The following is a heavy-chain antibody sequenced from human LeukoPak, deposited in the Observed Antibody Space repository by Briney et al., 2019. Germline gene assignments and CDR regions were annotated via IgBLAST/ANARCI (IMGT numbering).Heavy chain of an antibody. CDR2: ISWNSGSI. CDR3: TKDIGLAVADEPFDY. V-gene: IGHV3-9*01. J-gene: IGHJ4*02. CDR1: GFTFSSYS. D-gene: IGHD6-19*01. Sequence: GGSLRLSCAASGFTFSSYSMNWVRQAPGKGLEWVSGISWNSGSIGYADSVKGRFTISRDNAKNSLYLQMNSLRAEDTALYYCTKDIGLAVADEPFDYWGQGTLVTVSS.